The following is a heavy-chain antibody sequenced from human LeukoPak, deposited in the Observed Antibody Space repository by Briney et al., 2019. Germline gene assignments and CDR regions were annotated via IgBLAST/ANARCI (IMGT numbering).Heavy chain of an antibody. CDR2: ISGSGGST. CDR1: GFTFSSYA. D-gene: IGHD1-26*01. Sequence: GGSLRLSCAASGFTFSSYAMSWVRQAPGKGLEWVSAISGSGGSTYYADPVKGRFTISRDNSKNTLYLQMNSLRAEDTAVCYCAKPGKWELLYYFDYWGQGTLFTVSS. J-gene: IGHJ4*02. V-gene: IGHV3-23*01. CDR3: AKPGKWELLYYFDY.